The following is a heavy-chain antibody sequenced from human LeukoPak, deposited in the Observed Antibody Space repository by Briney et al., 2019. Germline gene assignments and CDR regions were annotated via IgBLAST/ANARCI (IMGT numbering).Heavy chain of an antibody. D-gene: IGHD7-27*01. CDR1: GDFITAYY. CDR2: VYYSGST. Sequence: PSETLSLTCTVSGDFITAYYWSWVRQPPGKGLEWIGYVYYSGSTEYNPSLRSRVTISLEMSKHQFSLNLTSVTAADTAVYYCASNTGTVFDYWGQGALVTVSS. V-gene: IGHV4-59*01. CDR3: ASNTGTVFDY. J-gene: IGHJ4*02.